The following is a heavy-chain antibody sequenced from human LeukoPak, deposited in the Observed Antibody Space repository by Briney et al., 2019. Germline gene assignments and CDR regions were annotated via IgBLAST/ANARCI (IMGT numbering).Heavy chain of an antibody. CDR3: ARDRLRSHFDY. CDR1: GFTFSTNS. Sequence: GGSLRLSCAASGFTFSTNSMNWVRQAPGKGLEWLSYISSGGSTIYYADSVKGRFTISRDNAKNSVYLQMNSLRAEDTAVYYCARDRLRSHFDYWGQGTLVTVSS. CDR2: ISSGGSTI. J-gene: IGHJ4*02. D-gene: IGHD4-17*01. V-gene: IGHV3-48*04.